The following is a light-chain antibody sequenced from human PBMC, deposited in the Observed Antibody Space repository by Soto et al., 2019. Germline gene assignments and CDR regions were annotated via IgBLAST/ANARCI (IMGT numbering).Light chain of an antibody. Sequence: ERVMTQSPATLSVSPGEGATLSCRASHSVDSNLAWYQQKPGQAPRLLIFGASTRATGIPTRFSGGGSGTDFTLTISSLQSEDFGLYFCQQYDKWPLTFGGGTKVDIK. J-gene: IGKJ4*01. V-gene: IGKV3D-15*01. CDR3: QQYDKWPLT. CDR2: GAS. CDR1: HSVDSN.